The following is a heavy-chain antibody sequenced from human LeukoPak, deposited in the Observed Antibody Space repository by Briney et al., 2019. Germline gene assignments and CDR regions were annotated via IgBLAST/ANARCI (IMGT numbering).Heavy chain of an antibody. Sequence: PGGSLRLSCAASGFTFSSYSMNWARQAPGKGLEWVSSISSSSSYIYYADSVKGRFTISRDNAKNSLYLQMNSLRAEDTAVYYCARGRYCSSTSCQKPFDYWGQGTLVTVSS. D-gene: IGHD2-2*01. CDR2: ISSSSSYI. J-gene: IGHJ4*02. V-gene: IGHV3-21*01. CDR1: GFTFSSYS. CDR3: ARGRYCSSTSCQKPFDY.